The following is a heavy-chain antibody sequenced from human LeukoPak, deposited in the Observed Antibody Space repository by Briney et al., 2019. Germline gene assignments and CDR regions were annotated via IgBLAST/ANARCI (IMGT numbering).Heavy chain of an antibody. J-gene: IGHJ4*02. CDR3: ARRERIGVIRGVIFAGAPED. Sequence: SETLSLTCTVSGGSISSGSYYWSWIRQPAGKGLEWIGRIYTSGSTKYNPSLKSRVTISVGPSKNQFSLKLSSVTAADTAVYYCARRERIGVIRGVIFAGAPEDWGQGTLVTVSS. V-gene: IGHV4-61*02. CDR2: IYTSGST. CDR1: GGSISSGSYY. D-gene: IGHD3-10*01.